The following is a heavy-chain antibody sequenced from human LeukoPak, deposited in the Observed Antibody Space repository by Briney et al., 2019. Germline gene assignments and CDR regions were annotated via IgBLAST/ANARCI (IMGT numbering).Heavy chain of an antibody. V-gene: IGHV1-18*01. CDR3: ARDWGKGEYYFDY. J-gene: IGHJ4*02. CDR2: ISAYNANT. D-gene: IGHD3-16*01. CDR1: GYTLTELS. Sequence: ASVKVSCKVSGYTLTELSMHWVRQAPGQGLEWMGWISAYNANTNYALKLQGRVTMTTDTSTSTAYMELRSLRSDDTAVYYCARDWGKGEYYFDYWGQGTLVTVSS.